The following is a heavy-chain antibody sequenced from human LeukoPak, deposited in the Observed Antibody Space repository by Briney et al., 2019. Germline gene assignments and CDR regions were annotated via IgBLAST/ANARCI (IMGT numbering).Heavy chain of an antibody. CDR1: GGTISSSSNY. J-gene: IGHJ6*03. D-gene: IGHD2-2*01. CDR3: ARAVPVVPAALIYYYYYMDV. CDR2: LYNSGST. Sequence: SETLSLTCTVSGGTISSSSNYWGWIRQPPGKGLEWIRSLYNSGSTYYNPSLKSRVTISVDASTNQFSLKLSSVTAADTAVYYCARAVPVVPAALIYYYYYMDVWGKGTTVTVSS. V-gene: IGHV4-39*07.